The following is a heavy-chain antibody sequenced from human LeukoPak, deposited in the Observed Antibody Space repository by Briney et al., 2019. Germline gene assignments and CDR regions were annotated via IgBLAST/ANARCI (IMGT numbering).Heavy chain of an antibody. CDR2: IYHSGST. J-gene: IGHJ4*02. CDR3: ARGRKN. V-gene: IGHV4-38-2*02. Sequence: SETLSLTCTVSGYSISSGYYWGWIRQPPGKGLEWIGSIYHSGSTYYNPSLKSRVTISVDTSKNQFSLKLSSVTAADTAVYYCARGRKNWGQGTLVTVSS. CDR1: GYSISSGYY.